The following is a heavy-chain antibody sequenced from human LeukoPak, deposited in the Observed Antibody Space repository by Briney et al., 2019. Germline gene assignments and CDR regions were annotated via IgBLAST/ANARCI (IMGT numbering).Heavy chain of an antibody. CDR2: IYYSGST. CDR1: GGSISSYY. CDR3: ARGFFDWLLHD. V-gene: IGHV4-59*01. Sequence: WETLSLTCTVSGGSISSYYWSWIRQPPGKGLEWIGYIYYSGSTNYNPSLKSRVTISVDTSKNQFSLKLSSVTAADTAVYYCARGFFDWLLHDWGQGTLVTVSS. D-gene: IGHD3-9*01. J-gene: IGHJ4*02.